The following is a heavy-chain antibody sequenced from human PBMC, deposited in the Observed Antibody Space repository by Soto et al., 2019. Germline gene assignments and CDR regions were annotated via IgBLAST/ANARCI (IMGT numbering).Heavy chain of an antibody. J-gene: IGHJ6*02. Sequence: SVKVSCKASGGTFSSYAISWVRQAPGQGLEWTGGIIPIFGTANYAQKFQGRVTITADESTSTAYMELSSLRSEDTAVYYCARGDIVVVPAAIHYYYYYGMDVWGQGTTVTVSS. CDR1: GGTFSSYA. V-gene: IGHV1-69*13. D-gene: IGHD2-2*01. CDR3: ARGDIVVVPAAIHYYYYYGMDV. CDR2: IIPIFGTA.